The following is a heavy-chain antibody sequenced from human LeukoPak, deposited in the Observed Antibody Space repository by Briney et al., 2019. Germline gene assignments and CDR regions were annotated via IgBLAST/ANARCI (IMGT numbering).Heavy chain of an antibody. CDR2: ISYDGSNK. CDR1: GFTFSSYA. CDR3: ARAPRGYFDWLLYPDPFDY. V-gene: IGHV3-30-3*01. Sequence: GGSLRLSCAASGFTFSSYAMHWVRQAPGKGLEWVAVISYDGSNKYYADSVKGRFTISRDNSKNTLYLQMNSLRAEDTAVYYCARAPRGYFDWLLYPDPFDYWGQGTLVTVSS. D-gene: IGHD3-9*01. J-gene: IGHJ4*02.